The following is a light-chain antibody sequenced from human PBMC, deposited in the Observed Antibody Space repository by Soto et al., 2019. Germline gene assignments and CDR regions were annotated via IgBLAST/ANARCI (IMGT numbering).Light chain of an antibody. J-gene: IGLJ2*01. CDR1: SSDVGGYNY. Sequence: QSALTQPASVSGSPGQSITISCTGTSSDVGGYNYVSWYQQHPGKAPKLMIYDVSNRPSGVSNRFSGSKSGNTASLTISGLQAEDEADYYCSSYTSSSTGVVFGGGTKLT. CDR2: DVS. V-gene: IGLV2-14*01. CDR3: SSYTSSSTGVV.